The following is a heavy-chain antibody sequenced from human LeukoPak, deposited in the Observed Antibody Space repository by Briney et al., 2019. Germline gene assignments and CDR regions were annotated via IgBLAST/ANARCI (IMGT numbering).Heavy chain of an antibody. J-gene: IGHJ3*02. CDR3: ARDTSEWIGDAFDI. CDR2: IYHSGST. Sequence: KPSETLSLTCTVSGYSISSGYYWGWIRQPPGKGLEWIGSIYHSGSTYYNPSLKSRVTISVDTSKNQFSLNLRSVTAADTAVYYCARDTSEWIGDAFDIWGQGTMVTVSS. CDR1: GYSISSGYY. D-gene: IGHD5-12*01. V-gene: IGHV4-38-2*02.